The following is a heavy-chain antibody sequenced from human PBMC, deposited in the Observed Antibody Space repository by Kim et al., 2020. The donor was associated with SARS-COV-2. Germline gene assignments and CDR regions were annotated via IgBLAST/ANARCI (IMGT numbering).Heavy chain of an antibody. CDR3: ASLNHDYGDC. V-gene: IGHV4-39*01. J-gene: IGHJ4*02. CDR1: GGYISSSSYY. Sequence: SETLSLTCTVSGGYISSSSYYWGWIRQPPGKGLEWIGSIYYRGSTYYTPSLKSRVTISADTSKNQFSLNLTSVTAADTAVYYCASLNHDYGDCWGQGTLVTVSS. CDR2: IYYRGST.